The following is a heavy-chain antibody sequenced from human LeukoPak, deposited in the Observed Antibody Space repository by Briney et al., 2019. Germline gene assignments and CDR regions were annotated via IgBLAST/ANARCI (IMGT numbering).Heavy chain of an antibody. Sequence: GESLRLSCAASGFTLSTYAIHWVRQAPGKGLEWVAVISYDGSTKNYADSVKGRFTISRDNSKNTLNLQMNSLRAEDTAVYYCAELGITMIGGVWGKGTTVTISS. J-gene: IGHJ6*04. D-gene: IGHD3-10*02. CDR2: ISYDGSTK. CDR3: AELGITMIGGV. CDR1: GFTLSTYA. V-gene: IGHV3-30*04.